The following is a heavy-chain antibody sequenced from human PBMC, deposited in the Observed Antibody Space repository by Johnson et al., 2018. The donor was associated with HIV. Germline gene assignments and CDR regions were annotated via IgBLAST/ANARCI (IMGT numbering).Heavy chain of an antibody. V-gene: IGHV3-66*01. CDR2: IYSGGST. Sequence: VQLVESGGGVVQPGRSLRLSCAASGFTFSSNYMSWVSQAPGKGLEWVSVIYSGGSTYYADSVKGRFTISRDNSKNTLYLQMNSLRAEDTAVYYCARGGIRGYSYGPGAFDIWGQGTMVTVSS. D-gene: IGHD5-18*01. CDR1: GFTFSSNY. J-gene: IGHJ3*02. CDR3: ARGGIRGYSYGPGAFDI.